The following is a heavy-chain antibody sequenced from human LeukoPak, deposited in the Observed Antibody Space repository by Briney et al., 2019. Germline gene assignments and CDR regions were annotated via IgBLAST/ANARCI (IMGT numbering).Heavy chain of an antibody. CDR3: ARTFLGATYHTHFDY. Sequence: GGSLRLSCAASGFIFSTFAMHWVRQAPGKGLEWVAVVSHDGNIKYYADSVKGRFTISRDNSKNTLYLQMNSLRAEDTAVYYCARTFLGATYHTHFDYWGQGTLVTVPS. CDR1: GFIFSTFA. D-gene: IGHD1-26*01. J-gene: IGHJ4*02. V-gene: IGHV3-30-3*01. CDR2: VSHDGNIK.